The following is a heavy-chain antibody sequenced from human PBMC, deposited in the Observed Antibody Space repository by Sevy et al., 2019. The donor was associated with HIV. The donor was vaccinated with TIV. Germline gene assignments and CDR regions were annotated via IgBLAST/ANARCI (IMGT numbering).Heavy chain of an antibody. CDR3: ARQGGSSSYRGAFDI. J-gene: IGHJ3*02. CDR1: GYSFTSYW. D-gene: IGHD6-6*01. V-gene: IGHV5-51*01. Sequence: GESLKISCKGSGYSFTSYWIGWVRQMPGKGLELMGIIYPGDSDTRYSPSFQGQVTISADKSISTAYLQWSSLKASDTAMYYCARQGGSSSYRGAFDIWGQGTMVTVSS. CDR2: IYPGDSDT.